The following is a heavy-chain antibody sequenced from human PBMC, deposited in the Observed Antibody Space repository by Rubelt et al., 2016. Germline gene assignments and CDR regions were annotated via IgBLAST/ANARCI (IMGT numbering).Heavy chain of an antibody. Sequence: QLQLQESGPGLVKPSETLSLTCTVSGGSISSSSYYWGWIRKPPGKGLEWIGSIYYSGSTYYNPSLKSRVTISVETSKNQFSLKLSSVTAADTAVYYCARPDSSSWYNWFDPWGQGTLVTVSS. D-gene: IGHD6-13*01. J-gene: IGHJ5*02. CDR1: GGSISSSSYY. CDR2: IYYSGST. V-gene: IGHV4-39*01. CDR3: ARPDSSSWYNWFDP.